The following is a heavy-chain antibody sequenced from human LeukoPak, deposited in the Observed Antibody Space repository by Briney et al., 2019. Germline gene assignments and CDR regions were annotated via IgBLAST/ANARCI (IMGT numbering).Heavy chain of an antibody. CDR1: GVSFSRSSYY. D-gene: IGHD5-12*01. J-gene: IGHJ4*02. V-gene: IGHV4-39*01. CDR3: ASHKPSRGYTFGPFDY. Sequence: SETLSLTCTVSGVSFSRSSYYWGWIRQPPGKGLEWIGSVYFSGGTSYNPALKSRVSVSVDTSKNQLSLKLSSVTAADTAVYYCASHKPSRGYTFGPFDYWGQGALVTVSS. CDR2: VYFSGGT.